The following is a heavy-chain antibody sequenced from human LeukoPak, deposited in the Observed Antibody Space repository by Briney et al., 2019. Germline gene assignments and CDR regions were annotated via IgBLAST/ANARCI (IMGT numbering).Heavy chain of an antibody. Sequence: GGSLRLSCVASGFTFSGRDWMTWVRQAPGKGLEWVANIKQDGSEKNYVDSVKGRFTISRDNAKNSLYLQMNSLRAEDTAVYYCARDYGDSWGQGTLVTVSS. CDR1: GFTFSGRDW. J-gene: IGHJ4*02. CDR2: IKQDGSEK. D-gene: IGHD4-17*01. V-gene: IGHV3-7*01. CDR3: ARDYGDS.